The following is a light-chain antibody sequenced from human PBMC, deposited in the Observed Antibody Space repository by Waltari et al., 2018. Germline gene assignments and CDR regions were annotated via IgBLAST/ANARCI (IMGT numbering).Light chain of an antibody. CDR3: QQYDASSPT. Sequence: EIVLTQSPGTLSLSPEERATLSCRASQSLSSSYLAWYQQKPGQAPRLLIFDASSRATGIPDRFSGSGSGTDFTLTINRLEPEDFAVYYCQQYDASSPTFGQGTKVDIK. V-gene: IGKV3-20*01. CDR2: DAS. J-gene: IGKJ1*01. CDR1: QSLSSSY.